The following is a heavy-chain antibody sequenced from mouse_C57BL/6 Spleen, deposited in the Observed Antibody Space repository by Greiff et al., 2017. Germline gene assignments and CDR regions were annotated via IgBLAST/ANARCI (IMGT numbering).Heavy chain of an antibody. V-gene: IGHV1-7*01. CDR1: GYTFTSYW. CDR3: ARGVYYYGSSLLYAMDY. Sequence: QVQLQQSGAELAKPGASVKLSCKASGYTFTSYWMHWVTQRPGQGLEWIGYINPSSGYTKYNQKFKDKATLTADKSSSTAYMQLSSLTYEDAAVYYCARGVYYYGSSLLYAMDYWGQGTSVTVSS. CDR2: INPSSGYT. D-gene: IGHD1-1*01. J-gene: IGHJ4*01.